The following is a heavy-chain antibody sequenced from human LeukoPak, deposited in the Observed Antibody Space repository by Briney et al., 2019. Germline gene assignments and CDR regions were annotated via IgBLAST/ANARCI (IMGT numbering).Heavy chain of an antibody. CDR2: ISGSGGST. Sequence: PGGSLRLSCAASGFTFSSYAVSWVRQAPGKGLEWVSAISGSGGSTYYADSVKGRFTISRDNSKNTLYLQMNSLRAEDTAVYYCAKVYSGYDSGFDYWGQGTLVTVSS. J-gene: IGHJ4*02. D-gene: IGHD5-12*01. CDR3: AKVYSGYDSGFDY. CDR1: GFTFSSYA. V-gene: IGHV3-23*01.